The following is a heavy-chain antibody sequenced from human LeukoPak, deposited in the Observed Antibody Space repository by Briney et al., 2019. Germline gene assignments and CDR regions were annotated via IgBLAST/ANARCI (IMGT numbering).Heavy chain of an antibody. D-gene: IGHD6-19*01. Sequence: GGSLRLTCAASGFTFSSNWMHWVRQVPGKGLVWVSRINEDGSTTNYADSMKGRFTISRDNAKNTLYLQMNSLRAEDTAVYYCTRDLGGSRGSWGQGTLVTVSS. J-gene: IGHJ5*02. CDR2: INEDGSTT. CDR3: TRDLGGSRGS. V-gene: IGHV3-74*01. CDR1: GFTFSSNW.